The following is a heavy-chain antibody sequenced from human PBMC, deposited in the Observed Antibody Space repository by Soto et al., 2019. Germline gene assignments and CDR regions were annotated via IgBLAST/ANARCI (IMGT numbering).Heavy chain of an antibody. CDR3: AKSTRVVPAALLGDYYYGMDV. D-gene: IGHD2-2*01. CDR1: GFTFSSYG. CDR2: ISYDGSNK. J-gene: IGHJ6*02. V-gene: IGHV3-30*18. Sequence: VQLVESGGGLVKPGGSLRLSCAASGFTFSSYGMHWVRQAPGKGLEWVAVISYDGSNKYYADSVKGRFTISRDNSKNTLYLQMNSLRAEDTAVYYCAKSTRVVPAALLGDYYYGMDVWGQGTTVTVSS.